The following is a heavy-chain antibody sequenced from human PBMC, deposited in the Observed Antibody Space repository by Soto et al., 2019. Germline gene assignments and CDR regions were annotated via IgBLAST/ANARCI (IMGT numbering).Heavy chain of an antibody. Sequence: GESLKISCKGSGYSFTSYWISWVRQMPGKGLEWMGRIDPSDSYTNYSPSFQGHVTISADKSISTAYLQWSSLKASDTAMYYCARLLYNGYDSYGMDVWGQGTTVTVSS. D-gene: IGHD5-12*01. CDR2: IDPSDSYT. CDR3: ARLLYNGYDSYGMDV. CDR1: GYSFTSYW. V-gene: IGHV5-10-1*01. J-gene: IGHJ6*02.